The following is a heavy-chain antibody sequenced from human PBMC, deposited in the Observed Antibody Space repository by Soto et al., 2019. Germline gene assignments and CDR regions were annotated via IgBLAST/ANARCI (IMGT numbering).Heavy chain of an antibody. CDR1: GFIFSSYA. V-gene: IGHV3-30-3*01. J-gene: IGHJ3*02. D-gene: IGHD2-15*01. Sequence: QMQLVESGGGVVQPGRSLRLSCAASGFIFSSYAMHWVRQAPGKGLEWEAVISYDGSNKYYADSVKGRFTISRDNSQNTLYLQMISLRADDTAVYYCAREYGIGGATFHIWGQWTMVTVSS. CDR3: AREYGIGGATFHI. CDR2: ISYDGSNK.